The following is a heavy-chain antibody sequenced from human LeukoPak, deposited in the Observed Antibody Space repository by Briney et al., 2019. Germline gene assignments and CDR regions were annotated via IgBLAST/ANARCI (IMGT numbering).Heavy chain of an antibody. CDR3: AREDVDITVATSGAFDI. D-gene: IGHD6-19*01. CDR1: VFTFNMFC. Sequence: GGSQRLSCAASVFTFNMFCMLGVRRAPGKGLVWGSRILSHGSSTYYADSVKGPFNISRDNAKNTLYLQMNSLRAEDTALYYCAREDVDITVATSGAFDIWGQGTMVTVSS. CDR2: ILSHGSST. J-gene: IGHJ3*02. V-gene: IGHV3-74*01.